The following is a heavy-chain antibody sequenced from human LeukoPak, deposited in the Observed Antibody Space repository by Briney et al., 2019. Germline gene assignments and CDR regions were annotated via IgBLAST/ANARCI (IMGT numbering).Heavy chain of an antibody. CDR2: IIPIFGTA. D-gene: IGHD3-10*02. J-gene: IGHJ6*02. CDR1: GGTFSSYA. Sequence: SVKVSCKASGGTFSSYAISWVRQAPGQGLEWMGGIIPIFGTANYAQKFQGRVTITADESTSTAYMELSSLRSEDTAVYYCAXADRREAXTMFYXYYXMDVWGXXTXVXVSS. CDR3: AXADRREAXTMFYXYYXMDV. V-gene: IGHV1-69*13.